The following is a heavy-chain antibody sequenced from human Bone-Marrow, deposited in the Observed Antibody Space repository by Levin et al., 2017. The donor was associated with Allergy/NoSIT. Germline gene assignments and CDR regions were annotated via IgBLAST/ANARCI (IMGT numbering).Heavy chain of an antibody. J-gene: IGHJ6*02. Sequence: ASVKVSCKASGYTFTGYYMHWVRQAPGQGLEWMGWINPNSGGTNYAQKFQGRVTMTRDTSISTAYMELSRLRSDDTAVYYCARDMIFGVVKIGMDVWGQGTTVTVSS. D-gene: IGHD3/OR15-3a*01. CDR2: INPNSGGT. CDR3: ARDMIFGVVKIGMDV. CDR1: GYTFTGYY. V-gene: IGHV1-2*02.